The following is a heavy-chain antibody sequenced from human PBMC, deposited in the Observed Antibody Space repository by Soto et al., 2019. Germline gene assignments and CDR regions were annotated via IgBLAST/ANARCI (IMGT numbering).Heavy chain of an antibody. Sequence: SETLSLTCTVSGGSISSSSYYWGWIRQPPGKGLEWIGSIYYSGSTYYNPSLKSRVTISVDTSKNQFSLKLSSVTAADTAVYYCARKGYDWEGIYYYYMDVWGKGTTVTVSS. CDR3: ARKGYDWEGIYYYYMDV. V-gene: IGHV4-39*01. CDR1: GGSISSSSYY. J-gene: IGHJ6*03. CDR2: IYYSGST. D-gene: IGHD5-12*01.